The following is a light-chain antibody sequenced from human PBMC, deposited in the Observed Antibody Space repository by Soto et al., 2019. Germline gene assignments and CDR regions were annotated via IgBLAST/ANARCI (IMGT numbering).Light chain of an antibody. CDR3: SSYTTSSTYV. CDR2: DVI. CDR1: SSDFGIYNG. J-gene: IGLJ1*01. V-gene: IGLV2-18*02. Sequence: QPVLTQPPSVSGSPGQSVTISCTGTSSDFGIYNGVSWYQQPPGTAPKLMIYDVINRPSGVPDRFSGSKSGNTASLTISGLQAEDEADYYCSSYTTSSTYVFGTGTKLTVL.